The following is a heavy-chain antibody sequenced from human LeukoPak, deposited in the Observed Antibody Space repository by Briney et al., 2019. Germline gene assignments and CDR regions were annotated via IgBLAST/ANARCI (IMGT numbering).Heavy chain of an antibody. J-gene: IGHJ5*02. CDR2: ISYDGSNK. Sequence: PGRSLRLSCAASGFTFSSYAMHWVRQAPGKGLEWVAVISYDGSNKYYADSVKGRFTISRDNSKNTLYLQMNSLRAEDTAVYYCARMPESSSGWCWAGWFDPWGQGTLVTVSS. D-gene: IGHD6-19*01. CDR1: GFTFSSYA. V-gene: IGHV3-30-3*01. CDR3: ARMPESSSGWCWAGWFDP.